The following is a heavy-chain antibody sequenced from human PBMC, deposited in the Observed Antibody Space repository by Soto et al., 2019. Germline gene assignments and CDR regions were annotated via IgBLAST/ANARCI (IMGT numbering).Heavy chain of an antibody. CDR1: GFTFSRSS. Sequence: GGSLRLSCSASGFTFSRSSMSWVRQAPGKGLEWVSTITGSGGNTFYADSVKGRFTISRDNSKNTLYLQMNSLRVEDTAVYYCANPLSVPADYYYYYTDVGGKGTAVPVS. CDR3: ANPLSVPADYYYYYTDV. V-gene: IGHV3-23*01. J-gene: IGHJ6*03. CDR2: ITGSGGNT. D-gene: IGHD2-2*01.